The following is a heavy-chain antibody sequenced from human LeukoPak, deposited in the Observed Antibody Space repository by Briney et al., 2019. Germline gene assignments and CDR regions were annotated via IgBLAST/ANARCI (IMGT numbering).Heavy chain of an antibody. CDR1: GYTFTSYD. D-gene: IGHD3-10*01. CDR3: ARSAYGSGSYRKGAIDY. Sequence: ASVKVSCKASGYTFTSYDINWVRQATGQGLEWMGWMNPNSGNTGYAQKFQGRVTMTRNTSIGTAYMELSSLRSEDTAVYYCARSAYGSGSYRKGAIDYWGQGTLVTVSS. V-gene: IGHV1-8*01. J-gene: IGHJ4*02. CDR2: MNPNSGNT.